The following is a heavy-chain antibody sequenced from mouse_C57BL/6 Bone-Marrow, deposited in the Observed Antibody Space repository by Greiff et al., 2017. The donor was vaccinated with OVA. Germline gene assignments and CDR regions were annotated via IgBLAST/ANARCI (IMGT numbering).Heavy chain of an antibody. V-gene: IGHV14-4*01. CDR3: TSIYSCNSWFAY. CDR2: IDPENGDT. CDR1: GFNIKDDY. Sequence: EVQGVESGAELVRPGASVKLSCTASGFNIKDDYMHWVKQRPEQGLEWIGWIDPENGDTEYASKFQGKATITADTSSNTAYLQLSSLTSENTAVYYCTSIYSCNSWFAYWGQGTLVTVSA. J-gene: IGHJ3*01. D-gene: IGHD2-1*01.